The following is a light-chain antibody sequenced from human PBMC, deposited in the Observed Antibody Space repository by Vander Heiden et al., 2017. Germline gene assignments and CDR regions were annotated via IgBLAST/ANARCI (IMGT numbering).Light chain of an antibody. CDR3: QQLKSYPRGT. CDR1: QGISSY. V-gene: IGKV1-9*01. CDR2: AAS. J-gene: IGKJ4*01. Sequence: DIQLTQSPSFLSASVGDRVTITCRASQGISSYLAWYQQKPGKAPKLLIYAASTLQSGVPSRFSGSGYGTEFTLTISSRQPEDFATYYCQQLKSYPRGTFGGGTKVEIK.